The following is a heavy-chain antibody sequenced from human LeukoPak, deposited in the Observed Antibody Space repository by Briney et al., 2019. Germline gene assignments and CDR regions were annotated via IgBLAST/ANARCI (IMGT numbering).Heavy chain of an antibody. CDR1: GFTFSSYE. D-gene: IGHD3-22*01. CDR2: ISSSGSTI. J-gene: IGHJ4*02. V-gene: IGHV3-48*03. Sequence: RAGGSLRLSCAASGFTFSSYELNWIRQAPGKGLEWVSYISSSGSTIYYADSVKGRFTISRDNAKNSLYLQMNSLRAEDTAVYYCASSYYDSSGYFGWGQGTLVTVSS. CDR3: ASSYYDSSGYFG.